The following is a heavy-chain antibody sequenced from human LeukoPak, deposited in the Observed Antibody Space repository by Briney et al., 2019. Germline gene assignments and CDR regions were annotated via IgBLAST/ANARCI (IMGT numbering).Heavy chain of an antibody. V-gene: IGHV4-31*03. J-gene: IGHJ4*02. CDR2: IYYSGST. CDR3: ARHKSGSGDIY. Sequence: SETLSLTCTVSGGSISSGGYYWSWIRQHPGKGLEWIGYIYYSGSTYYNPSLKSRVTISVDTSKNQFSLKLSSVTAADTAVYYCARHKSGSGDIYWGQGILVTVSS. D-gene: IGHD2-21*01. CDR1: GGSISSGGYY.